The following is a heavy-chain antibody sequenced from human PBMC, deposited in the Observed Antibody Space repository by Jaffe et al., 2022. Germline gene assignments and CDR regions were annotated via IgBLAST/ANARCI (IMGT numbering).Heavy chain of an antibody. V-gene: IGHV3-23*01. Sequence: EVQLLESGGGLVQPGGSLRLSCAASGFTFSSYAMSWVRQAPGKGLEWVSAISGSGGSTYYADSVKGRFTISRDNSKNTLYLQMNSLRAEDTAVYYCAKANVGRITIFGVAKVGPFDYWGQGTLVTVSS. CDR3: AKANVGRITIFGVAKVGPFDY. D-gene: IGHD3-3*01. CDR1: GFTFSSYA. CDR2: ISGSGGST. J-gene: IGHJ4*02.